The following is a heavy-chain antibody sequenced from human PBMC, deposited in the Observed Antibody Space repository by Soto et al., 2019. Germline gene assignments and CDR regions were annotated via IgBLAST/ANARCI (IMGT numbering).Heavy chain of an antibody. CDR2: VSRDGSTA. CDR1: GFMFSDHT. D-gene: IGHD2-2*01. V-gene: IGHV3-30-3*01. Sequence: QVHLVESGGGVVQPGRSLRLSCAASGFMFSDHTMYWVRQAPGKGLEWVASVSRDGSTANYADSVRGRFTISRDNSKSTLYLQMDSLRVEDTAMYFCTRERDRISFFGYWGQGTLVTVSS. J-gene: IGHJ4*02. CDR3: TRERDRISFFGY.